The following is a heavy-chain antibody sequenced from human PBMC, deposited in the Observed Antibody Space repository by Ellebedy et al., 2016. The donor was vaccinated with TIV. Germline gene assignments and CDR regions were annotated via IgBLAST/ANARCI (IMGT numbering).Heavy chain of an antibody. V-gene: IGHV3-7*01. J-gene: IGHJ4*02. CDR2: VKHDGSET. CDR1: GFTFSNYW. Sequence: GGSLRLXXAASGFTFSNYWMNWVRQAPGKGLEWVANVKHDGSETYYVDSVKGRFTISRDNAKNSLYLQMNSLRAEDTAVYYCVRTPFDYWGQGILVTVSS. D-gene: IGHD2-15*01. CDR3: VRTPFDY.